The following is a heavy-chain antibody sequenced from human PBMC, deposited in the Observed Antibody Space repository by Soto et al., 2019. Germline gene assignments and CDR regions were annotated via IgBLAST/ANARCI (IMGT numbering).Heavy chain of an antibody. CDR1: GFTFSSYA. V-gene: IGHV3-23*01. D-gene: IGHD3-3*01. J-gene: IGHJ6*02. CDR3: ARDASYYSLWSGYYPSRNGMDV. CDR2: ISGSGDST. Sequence: GGSLRLSCAASGFTFSSYAMSWVRQAPGKGLDWVSAISGSGDSTYYADSVKGRFTISRDNSKNTQYLQMNSLRADDTAVYYCARDASYYSLWSGYYPSRNGMDVWGQGTTVTVSS.